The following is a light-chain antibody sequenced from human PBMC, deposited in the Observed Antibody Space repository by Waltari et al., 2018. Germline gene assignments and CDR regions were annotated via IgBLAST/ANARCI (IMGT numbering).Light chain of an antibody. J-gene: IGLJ3*02. V-gene: IGLV1-47*01. CDR3: AAWDDSLSWV. CDR2: WNN. Sequence: QSVLTQPPSVSGNPGQRITIPCSRSSSNIRSHNVYWYQQVPGTAPRLLIYWNNQRPSGVPNRFSGSKSGTSASLAISGLRSEDEADYYCAAWDDSLSWVFGGGTHLTVL. CDR1: SSNIRSHN.